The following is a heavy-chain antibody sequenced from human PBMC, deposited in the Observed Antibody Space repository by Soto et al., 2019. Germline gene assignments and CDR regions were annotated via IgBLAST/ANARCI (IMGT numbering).Heavy chain of an antibody. CDR3: AREGAGYDSGNYCHGLDV. V-gene: IGHV3-7*03. CDR1: GFTFSSYW. Sequence: GGSLRLSCAASGFTFSSYWMSWVRQAPGKGLEWVANIKQDGSEKYYVDSVKGRFTISRDNTKNSLYLHMNGLRAEDTAIYYCAREGAGYDSGNYCHGLDVWGQGTTVTVSS. D-gene: IGHD5-12*01. J-gene: IGHJ6*02. CDR2: IKQDGSEK.